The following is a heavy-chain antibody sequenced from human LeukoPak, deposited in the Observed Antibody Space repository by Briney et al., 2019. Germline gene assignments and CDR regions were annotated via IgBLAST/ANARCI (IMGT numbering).Heavy chain of an antibody. D-gene: IGHD2-2*01. CDR3: ARDQVPAARGYNWFDP. Sequence: PSETLSLTCAVYGWSFNDYYWKWIRQPPGRGLEWSGEINARGDTNYTTSLKSRVTISVDTSTRHYSLRLTSLIAADTALYYCARDQVPAARGYNWFDPWGQGTLVTVSS. CDR2: INARGDT. V-gene: IGHV4-34*01. J-gene: IGHJ5*02. CDR1: GWSFNDYY.